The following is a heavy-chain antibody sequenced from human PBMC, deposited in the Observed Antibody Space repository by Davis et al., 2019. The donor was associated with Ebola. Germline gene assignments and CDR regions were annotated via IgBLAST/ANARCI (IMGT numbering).Heavy chain of an antibody. CDR3: EGWYGHYYGMDV. V-gene: IGHV3-21*01. J-gene: IGHJ6*02. CDR2: ISSRSSYI. CDR1: GFTSSSYN. D-gene: IGHD6-19*01. Sequence: GASLKISCAASGFTSSSYNMNWVRQAPGTGLEWVSSISSRSSYIYYADSVKGRFTISRDNAKNSLYLQMNSLRAEDTAVYYCEGWYGHYYGMDVWGQGTTVTVSS.